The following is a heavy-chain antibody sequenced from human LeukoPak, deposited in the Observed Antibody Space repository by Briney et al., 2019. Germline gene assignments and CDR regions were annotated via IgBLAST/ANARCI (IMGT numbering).Heavy chain of an antibody. J-gene: IGHJ5*02. V-gene: IGHV4-34*01. CDR3: AGGARYRVTAILGCNWFDP. CDR2: INHSGST. D-gene: IGHD2-21*02. CDR1: GGSFSGYY. Sequence: SETLSLTCAVYGGSFSGYYWSWIRQPPGKGLEWIGEINHSGSTNYNPSLKSRVTISVDTSKNQFSLKLSSVTAADTAVYYCAGGARYRVTAILGCNWFDPWGQGTLVTVSS.